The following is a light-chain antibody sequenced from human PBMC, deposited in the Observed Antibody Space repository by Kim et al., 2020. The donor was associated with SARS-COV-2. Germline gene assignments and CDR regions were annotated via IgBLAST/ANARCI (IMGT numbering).Light chain of an antibody. Sequence: QSVLTQSPSASGTPGQRVTISCSGSSSNIGTNTVNWYQQFPGAAPKLLIYSTNQRPSGVPGRFSGSKSGSSASLAISGLQSEDEADYYCAAWDESLNGVAFGGGTQLTV. CDR1: SSNIGTNT. CDR2: STN. J-gene: IGLJ2*01. V-gene: IGLV1-44*01. CDR3: AAWDESLNGVA.